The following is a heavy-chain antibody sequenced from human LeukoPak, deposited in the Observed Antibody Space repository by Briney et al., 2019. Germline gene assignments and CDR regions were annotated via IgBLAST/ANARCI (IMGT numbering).Heavy chain of an antibody. Sequence: PGGSLRLSCEASGFTFSSYAMSWVRQAPVRGLEWVAIVTNNGGATYYADSVKGRFTISRDNSKNTLYLQMHSLRVEDTAVYYCAKNDYNDFTPSPFPVWGQGTLVTVSS. V-gene: IGHV3-23*01. CDR1: GFTFSSYA. CDR3: AKNDYNDFTPSPFPV. CDR2: VTNNGGAT. J-gene: IGHJ4*02. D-gene: IGHD4-17*01.